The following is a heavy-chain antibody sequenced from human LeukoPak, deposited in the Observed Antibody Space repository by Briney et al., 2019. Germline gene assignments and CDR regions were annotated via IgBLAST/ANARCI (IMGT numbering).Heavy chain of an antibody. Sequence: KTSETLSLTCVVSNYSITSGYFWGWIRQPPGKGLEWIASIYHSGTTYYNPSLRNRVTLFVDTSKNQFSLKLTSLTAADTAVFSCTRDGVSHDIDGYSFDYWGQGTLVTVSS. CDR3: TRDGVSHDIDGYSFDY. V-gene: IGHV4-38-2*01. CDR1: NYSITSGYF. J-gene: IGHJ4*02. D-gene: IGHD3-22*01. CDR2: IYHSGTT.